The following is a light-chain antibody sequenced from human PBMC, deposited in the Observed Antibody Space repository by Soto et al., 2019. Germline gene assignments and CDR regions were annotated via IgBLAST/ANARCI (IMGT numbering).Light chain of an antibody. V-gene: IGKV4-1*01. CDR1: QSISYTSNNXTY. CDR2: WAS. CDR3: XQYYASPFT. Sequence: DIVMTQFPGSLALSLGERAIINCKSSQSISYTSNNXTYLAWFQQRPSQPPKLIIYWASIRESGVPGRFSGSGSGTEFTLTISSLQAEDXALYXXXQYYASPFTFGPGTKVEI. J-gene: IGKJ3*01.